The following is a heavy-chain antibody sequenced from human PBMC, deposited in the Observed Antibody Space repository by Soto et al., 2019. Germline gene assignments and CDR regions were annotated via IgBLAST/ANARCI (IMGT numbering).Heavy chain of an antibody. D-gene: IGHD5-12*01. CDR2: TYYRSKWYN. CDR3: ARASGYDYYYYYGMDV. J-gene: IGHJ6*02. V-gene: IGHV6-1*01. CDR1: GDSVSSNSAA. Sequence: SQTLSLTCVISGDSVSSNSAAWNWIRQSLSRGLEWLGRTYYRSKWYNDYAVSVKSRITINPDTSKNQFSLQLNSVTPEDTAVYYCARASGYDYYYYYGMDVWGQGTTVTVS.